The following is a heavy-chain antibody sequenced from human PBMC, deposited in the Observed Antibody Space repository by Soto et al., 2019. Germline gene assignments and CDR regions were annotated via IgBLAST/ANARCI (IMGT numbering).Heavy chain of an antibody. D-gene: IGHD3-22*01. J-gene: IGHJ4*02. CDR2: ISYDGTNK. V-gene: IGHV3-30*03. CDR3: ARVSGAGYYDRTGYFDY. CDR1: GFSFSSYS. Sequence: AGGSLRLSCAASGFSFSSYSMNWVRQAPGKGLEWVAVISYDGTNKLYADSVKGRFTISRDNSMNTLYLEMNSLRAEDTAVYYCARVSGAGYYDRTGYFDYWGQGTLVTGSS.